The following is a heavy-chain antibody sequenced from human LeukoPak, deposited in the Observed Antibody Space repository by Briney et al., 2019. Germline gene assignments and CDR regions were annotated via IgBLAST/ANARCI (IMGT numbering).Heavy chain of an antibody. J-gene: IGHJ4*02. CDR2: ITVYNGNT. V-gene: IGHV1-18*01. CDR1: GYTFTSYG. CDR3: ARDWHCSGGSCYSDY. D-gene: IGHD2-15*01. Sequence: ASVRVSCKASGYTFTSYGISWVRQAPGQGLEWMGWITVYNGNTNYTQKLQGRVTMTTDTSTCTAYMELRSLRSDDTAVYYCARDWHCSGGSCYSDYWGQGTLVTGSS.